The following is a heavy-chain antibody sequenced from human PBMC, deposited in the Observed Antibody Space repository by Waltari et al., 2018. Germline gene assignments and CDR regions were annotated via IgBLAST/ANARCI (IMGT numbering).Heavy chain of an antibody. J-gene: IGHJ6*02. Sequence: QVQLVQSGAEVKKPGASVKVFCKASGYTFTSYGISWVRQAPGQGLEWMGWSSAYNGNTNYAQKLQGRVTMTTDTSTSTAYMELRSLRSDDTAVYYCARDPPIFGVVTQYSDYYYGMDVWGQGTTVTVSS. CDR1: GYTFTSYG. CDR3: ARDPPIFGVVTQYSDYYYGMDV. D-gene: IGHD3-3*01. CDR2: SSAYNGNT. V-gene: IGHV1-18*01.